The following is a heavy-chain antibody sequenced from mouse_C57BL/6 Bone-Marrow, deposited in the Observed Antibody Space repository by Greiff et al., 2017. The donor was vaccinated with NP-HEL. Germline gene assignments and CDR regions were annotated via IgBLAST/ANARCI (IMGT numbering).Heavy chain of an antibody. CDR1: GYTFTSYW. D-gene: IGHD4-1*01. Sequence: VKLQQPGAELVKPGASVKLSCKASGYTFTSYWMQWVNQRPGQGLEWIGEIDPSDSYTNYNQKFKGKATLTVDTSSSTAYMQLSSLTSEDSAVYYCARWLGRAMDYWGQGTSVTVSS. CDR2: IDPSDSYT. V-gene: IGHV1-50*01. J-gene: IGHJ4*01. CDR3: ARWLGRAMDY.